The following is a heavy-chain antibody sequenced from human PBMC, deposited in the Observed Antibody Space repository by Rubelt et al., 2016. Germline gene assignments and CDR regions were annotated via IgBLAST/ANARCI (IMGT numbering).Heavy chain of an antibody. CDR1: GGSFSGYY. CDR3: ARHGPKYQMFYFEN. CDR2: FIDGGST. Sequence: QVQLQQWGAGLLRSSETLSLTCAVYGGSFSGYYWSWIRQPPGKGLEWIGEFIDGGSTNYNPSLKSRVIITADTSKNQFSLKVNSVTAADTAVYFCARHGPKYQMFYFENWGQGTLVTVSS. J-gene: IGHJ4*02. D-gene: IGHD2-2*01. V-gene: IGHV4-34*12.